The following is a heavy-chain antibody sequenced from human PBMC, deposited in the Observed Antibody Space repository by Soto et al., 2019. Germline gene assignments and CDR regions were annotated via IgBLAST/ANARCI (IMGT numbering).Heavy chain of an antibody. D-gene: IGHD7-27*01. CDR3: ARGWGRIFDY. Sequence: QVQLQQWGAGLLKPSETLSLTCAVYGGSFSGYYWNWIRQPPGKGLEWIGEINHSGSTNYHPSLKSRVTLSVDTSKNQFSLKLSSVTAADTAVYYCARGWGRIFDYWGQGTLVTVSS. V-gene: IGHV4-34*01. CDR1: GGSFSGYY. CDR2: INHSGST. J-gene: IGHJ4*02.